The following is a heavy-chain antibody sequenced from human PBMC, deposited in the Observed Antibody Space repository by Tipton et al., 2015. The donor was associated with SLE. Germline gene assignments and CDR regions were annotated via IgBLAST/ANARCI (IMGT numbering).Heavy chain of an antibody. Sequence: TLSLTCAVSGGSISSGGYSWSWIRQPPGKGLEWIGYIYHSGSTYYNPSLKSRVTISVDRSKNQFSLKLSSVTAADTAVYYCASRGVPDAFDIWGQGTMVIVSS. CDR1: GGSISSGGYS. J-gene: IGHJ3*02. CDR3: ASRGVPDAFDI. D-gene: IGHD3-10*01. CDR2: IYHSGST. V-gene: IGHV4-30-2*01.